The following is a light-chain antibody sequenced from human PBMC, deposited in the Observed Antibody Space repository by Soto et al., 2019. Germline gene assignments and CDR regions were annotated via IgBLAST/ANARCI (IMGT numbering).Light chain of an antibody. CDR1: QSVSSN. J-gene: IGKJ1*01. Sequence: ELVMTQSPATLSVSPGERATLSCRASQSVSSNLAWYQQKPGQAPRLLIRGASTRATGVSARFSGSGSGTEFTLTISSLQSEDFAIYYCQQYNNWPPWTFGQGTKVDIK. V-gene: IGKV3-15*01. CDR2: GAS. CDR3: QQYNNWPPWT.